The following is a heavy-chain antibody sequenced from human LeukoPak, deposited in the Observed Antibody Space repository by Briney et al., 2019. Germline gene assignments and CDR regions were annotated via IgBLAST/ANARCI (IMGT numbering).Heavy chain of an antibody. D-gene: IGHD3-10*01. CDR1: GYTFTSYG. Sequence: ASVKVSCKASGYTFTSYGISWVRQAPGQGLEWMGWISAYNGNTDYAQKLQGRVTMTTDTSTSTAYMELRSLRSDDTAVYYCARGQWFGEGSFYYFDLWGQGTLVTVSS. J-gene: IGHJ4*02. V-gene: IGHV1-18*01. CDR2: ISAYNGNT. CDR3: ARGQWFGEGSFYYFDL.